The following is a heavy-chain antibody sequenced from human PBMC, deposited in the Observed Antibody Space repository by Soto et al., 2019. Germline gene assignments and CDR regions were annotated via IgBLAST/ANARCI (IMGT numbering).Heavy chain of an antibody. CDR2: ISQDGSVN. Sequence: QVQLVESGGGVVQPGRSLRLSCAASGFTFSSYGMHWVRPAPGKGLEWVAVISQDGSVNYYASSVKGRFTISRDNSKNTLYSQMNSLVAGDTAADDCNGELASGYWGQGTLVTVSA. CDR1: GFTFSSYG. D-gene: IGHD2-8*01. V-gene: IGHV3-30*03. J-gene: IGHJ4*02. CDR3: NGELASGY.